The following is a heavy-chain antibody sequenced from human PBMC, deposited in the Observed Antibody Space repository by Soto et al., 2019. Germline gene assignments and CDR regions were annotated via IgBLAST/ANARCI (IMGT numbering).Heavy chain of an antibody. V-gene: IGHV4-31*03. Sequence: SETLSLTCTVSGGSISSVGYYWSWIRQHPGKGLEWIGYIYYSGSTYYNPSLKSRVTISVDTSKNQFSLKLSSVTAADTAVYYCARYCSSTSCYLSYGMDVWGQGTTVTVSS. D-gene: IGHD2-2*01. CDR1: GGSISSVGYY. J-gene: IGHJ6*02. CDR3: ARYCSSTSCYLSYGMDV. CDR2: IYYSGST.